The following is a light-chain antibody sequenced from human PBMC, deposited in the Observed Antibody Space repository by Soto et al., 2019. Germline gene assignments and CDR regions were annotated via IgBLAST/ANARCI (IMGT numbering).Light chain of an antibody. V-gene: IGLV2-14*01. Sequence: QSVLTQPASVSGSPGQSITISCTGTSSDVGGYNYVSWYQQHPGKAPKLMIYEVSNRPSGVSNRFSGSKSGNTASLTISGLQAEDEADYYCSSYTTSSTHXLGTGTKVTV. CDR2: EVS. CDR1: SSDVGGYNY. CDR3: SSYTTSSTHX. J-gene: IGLJ1*01.